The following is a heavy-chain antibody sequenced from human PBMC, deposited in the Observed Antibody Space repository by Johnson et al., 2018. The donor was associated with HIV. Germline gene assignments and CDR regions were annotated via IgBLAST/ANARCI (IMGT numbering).Heavy chain of an antibody. CDR2: ISSSGSTI. D-gene: IGHD3-16*01. Sequence: EVQLVESGGGVVQPGRSLRLSCAASGFTFSSYAMHWVRQAPGKGLEWVSYISSSGSTIYYADSVKGRFTISRDNSKNTLYLQMNSLRAEDTAVYYCARVGDSFGFDVWGQGTMVTFSS. V-gene: IGHV3-48*01. CDR3: ARVGDSFGFDV. J-gene: IGHJ3*01. CDR1: GFTFSSYA.